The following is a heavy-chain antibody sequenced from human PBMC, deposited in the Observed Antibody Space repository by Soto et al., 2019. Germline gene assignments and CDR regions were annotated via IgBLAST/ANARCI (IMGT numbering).Heavy chain of an antibody. V-gene: IGHV3-9*01. CDR3: AKGYTTSCFAHFDF. Sequence: EVQLVESGGGLVQPGRSLRLSCAASAFTFGDYAMHWVRRAPEKGLEWVSCISWNSGNIVYVDSVEGRFTISRDNAKNSLYLQMNSLRPEDTAFYYCAKGYTTSCFAHFDFWGQGALVTVSS. CDR1: AFTFGDYA. J-gene: IGHJ4*02. D-gene: IGHD2-2*01. CDR2: ISWNSGNI.